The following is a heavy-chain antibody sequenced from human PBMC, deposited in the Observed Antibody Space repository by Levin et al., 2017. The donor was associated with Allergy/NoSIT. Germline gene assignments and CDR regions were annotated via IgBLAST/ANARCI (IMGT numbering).Heavy chain of an antibody. CDR3: VRTVTTVSDY. Sequence: GESLKISCAASGFSFSSYWMHWVRQAPGKGPVWVSHITSDGSSTSYADSVKGRFTISRDNAKNTLHLQMNSLRAEDTAVYYCVRTVTTVSDYWGQGALVTVSS. CDR2: ITSDGSST. D-gene: IGHD4-17*01. V-gene: IGHV3-74*01. J-gene: IGHJ4*02. CDR1: GFSFSSYW.